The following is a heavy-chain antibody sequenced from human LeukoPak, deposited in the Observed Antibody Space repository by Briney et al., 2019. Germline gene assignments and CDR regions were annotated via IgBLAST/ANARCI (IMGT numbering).Heavy chain of an antibody. CDR3: VRRDTGWNYFDY. J-gene: IGHJ4*02. CDR1: GGSISSYY. V-gene: IGHV4-4*08. D-gene: IGHD6-19*01. Sequence: SETLSLTCTVSGGSISSYYWGWIRQPPGKGLQWIGDIYSTGKNNYNPSLKSRVTISLDTSKSHLSLNLTSVLAADTAIYYCVRRDTGWNYFDYWGQGILVTVSS. CDR2: IYSTGKN.